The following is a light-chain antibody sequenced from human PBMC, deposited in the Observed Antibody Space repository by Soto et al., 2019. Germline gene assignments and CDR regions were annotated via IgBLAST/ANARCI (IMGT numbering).Light chain of an antibody. J-gene: IGLJ1*01. CDR1: SSDVGAYDL. V-gene: IGLV2-14*02. CDR2: EDL. CDR3: ATWDDRLNGYV. Sequence: QSVLTQPASVSGSPGQSITISCIGTSSDVGAYDLVSWYQQHPGTAPRLIIYEDLRRPSGIDSRFSGSKSGNTASLAISGLQSEDEADYYCATWDDRLNGYVFGSGTKVTVL.